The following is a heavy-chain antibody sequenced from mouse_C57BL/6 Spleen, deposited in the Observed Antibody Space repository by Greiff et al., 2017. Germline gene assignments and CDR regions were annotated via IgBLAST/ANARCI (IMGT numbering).Heavy chain of an antibody. CDR3: ARGGCMDY. J-gene: IGHJ4*01. Sequence: QVQLQQPGAELVMPGASVKLSCKASGYTFTSYWMHWVKQRPRQGLEWIGEIDPSDSYTNYNQKFKGKSTLTVDKSSSTAYMQLSSLTSEDSAVYYCARGGCMDYWGQGTSVTVSS. V-gene: IGHV1-69*01. CDR2: IDPSDSYT. CDR1: GYTFTSYW.